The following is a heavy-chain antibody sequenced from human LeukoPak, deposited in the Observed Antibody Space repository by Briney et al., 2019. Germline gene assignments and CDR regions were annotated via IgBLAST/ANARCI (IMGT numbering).Heavy chain of an antibody. CDR3: ARVRSGSLGYGMDV. Sequence: GGSLRLSCAASGSTFSSYDMHWVRQVTGKGLEWVSDIGTVGDTYYAGSVKGRFTISRENAENSLYLQMNSLRAGDTAVYYCARVRSGSLGYGMDVWGQGTTVTVSS. CDR2: IGTVGDT. CDR1: GSTFSSYD. V-gene: IGHV3-13*01. J-gene: IGHJ6*02. D-gene: IGHD1-26*01.